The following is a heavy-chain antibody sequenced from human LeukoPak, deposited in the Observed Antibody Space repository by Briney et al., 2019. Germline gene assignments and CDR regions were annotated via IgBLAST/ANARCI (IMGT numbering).Heavy chain of an antibody. V-gene: IGHV3-23*01. D-gene: IGHD2-15*01. CDR2: ISGSGGST. Sequence: GGPLRLSCAASGFTFSSYAMSWVRQAPGKGLEWVSAISGSGGSTYYADSVKGRFTISRDNSKNTLYLQMNSLRAEDTAVYYCAKDSPNYCSGGSCYSWYGMDVWGQGTTVTVSS. J-gene: IGHJ6*02. CDR3: AKDSPNYCSGGSCYSWYGMDV. CDR1: GFTFSSYA.